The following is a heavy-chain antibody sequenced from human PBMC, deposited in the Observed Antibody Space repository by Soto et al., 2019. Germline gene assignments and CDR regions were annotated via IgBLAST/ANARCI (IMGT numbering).Heavy chain of an antibody. V-gene: IGHV2-26*01. CDR2: IFSNDEK. Sequence: SGPTLVNPTETLTLTCTVSGFPLSNARMGVSWIRQPPGKALEWLAHIFSNDEKSYSTSLKSRLTISKDTSKSQVVLTMTNMDPVDTATYYCARRTDGYNYDYWGQGTLVTVSS. J-gene: IGHJ4*02. CDR3: ARRTDGYNYDY. CDR1: GFPLSNARMG. D-gene: IGHD5-12*01.